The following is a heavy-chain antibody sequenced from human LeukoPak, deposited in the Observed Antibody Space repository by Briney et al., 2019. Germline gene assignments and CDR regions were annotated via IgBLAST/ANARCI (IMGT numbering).Heavy chain of an antibody. V-gene: IGHV3-72*01. Sequence: PGGSLRLSCAASGFTFSDHYTDWVRQAPGKGLEWVGRTRNIANSYTTEYAASVKGRFTISRDDSKNSLYLQMNSLKTEDTAVYYCARENEARYYYDSSGYSDAFDIWGQGTMVTVSS. CDR3: ARENEARYYYDSSGYSDAFDI. CDR2: TRNIANSYTT. J-gene: IGHJ3*02. CDR1: GFTFSDHY. D-gene: IGHD3-22*01.